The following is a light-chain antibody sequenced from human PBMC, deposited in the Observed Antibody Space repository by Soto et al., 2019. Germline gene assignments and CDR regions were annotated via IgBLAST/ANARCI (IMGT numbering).Light chain of an antibody. CDR2: KAS. Sequence: DIQMTQSPSTLSASVVDRVSITCRASQSISSWLAWYQQKPGKAPKLLIYKASSLEGGVPSRFSGSGSGTEFTLTISSLQPDDFATYYCQQYNSYSEAFGQGTKVDIK. J-gene: IGKJ1*01. CDR3: QQYNSYSEA. V-gene: IGKV1-5*03. CDR1: QSISSW.